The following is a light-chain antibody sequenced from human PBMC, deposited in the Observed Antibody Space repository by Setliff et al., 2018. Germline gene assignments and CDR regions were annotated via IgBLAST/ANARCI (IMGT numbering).Light chain of an antibody. CDR1: NIGAKS. J-gene: IGLJ1*01. V-gene: IGLV3-21*03. CDR3: QVWNSETYPDV. Sequence: SYELTQPPSVSVAPGRTARIPCGGANIGAKSVHWYQHRAGQAPVLVVYDDTDRPPGIPERFSGSNSGNTATLTISRVEAGDEADYYCQVWNSETYPDVFGSGTKVTVL. CDR2: DDT.